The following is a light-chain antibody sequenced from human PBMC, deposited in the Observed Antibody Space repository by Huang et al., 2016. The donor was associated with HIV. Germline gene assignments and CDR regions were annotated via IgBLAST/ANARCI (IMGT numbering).Light chain of an antibody. V-gene: IGKV4-1*01. Sequence: DIVMTQSPDSLTVSLGERATINCRSSQGLFFSSNKRSYLAWYQKKPGQPPKLVISWASARESGVPDRFSGSGSETHFTLTINSLQAEDVAVYYCQQYYHNPLTFGGGTKVEI. CDR2: WAS. CDR1: QGLFFSSNKRSY. CDR3: QQYYHNPLT. J-gene: IGKJ4*01.